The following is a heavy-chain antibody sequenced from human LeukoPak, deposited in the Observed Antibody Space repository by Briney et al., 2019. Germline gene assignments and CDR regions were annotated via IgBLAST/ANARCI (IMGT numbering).Heavy chain of an antibody. V-gene: IGHV3-30-3*01. D-gene: IGHD3-9*01. J-gene: IGHJ4*02. Sequence: GGSLRLSCAASGFTVNSNYMSWVRQAPGKGLEWVAVISYDGSNKYYADSLKGRFTISRDNAKNSLYLQVNSLRDEDTAVYYCARDYDDILTGFLDYWGQGTLVTVSS. CDR1: GFTVNSNY. CDR3: ARDYDDILTGFLDY. CDR2: ISYDGSNK.